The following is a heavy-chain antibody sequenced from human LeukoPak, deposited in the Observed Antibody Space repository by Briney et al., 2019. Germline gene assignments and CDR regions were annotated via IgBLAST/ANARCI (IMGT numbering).Heavy chain of an antibody. D-gene: IGHD3-22*01. CDR1: GFTFSSYG. Sequence: PGGSLRLSCAASGFTFSSYGMNWVRQAPGKGLEWVSYISSDSDYIYDADSVKGRFTISRDNARNSLYLQMNSLRAEDTAVYYCARDAAYYVPDYWGRGTLVTVSS. CDR2: ISSDSDYI. CDR3: ARDAAYYVPDY. J-gene: IGHJ4*02. V-gene: IGHV3-21*05.